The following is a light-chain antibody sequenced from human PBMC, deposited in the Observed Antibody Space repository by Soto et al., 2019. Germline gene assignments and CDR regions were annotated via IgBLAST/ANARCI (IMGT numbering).Light chain of an antibody. CDR1: SSDVGYDNY. CDR3: TSHTASSTWV. Sequence: QSVLTQPASVSGSPGQSITISCTGTSSDVGYDNYVSWFQQHPGKAPKLMIYEVSRRPSGGSHRFSGSKSANTASLTISGLQAEDEADYYCTSHTASSTWVFGGGTQLTVL. V-gene: IGLV2-14*01. CDR2: EVS. J-gene: IGLJ7*01.